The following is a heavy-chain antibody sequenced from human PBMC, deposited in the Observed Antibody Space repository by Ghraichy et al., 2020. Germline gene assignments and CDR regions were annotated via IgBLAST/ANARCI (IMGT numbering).Heavy chain of an antibody. Sequence: GGSLRLSCEASGFTFDDYAMHWVRQAPGKGLEWVSGISWNSGSIDYADSVKGRFTLSRDNARNSLYLQMNSLRAEDTALYYCAKGRTGSGSRYYQYGMDVWGQGTTVTVSS. D-gene: IGHD3-10*01. CDR1: GFTFDDYA. CDR2: ISWNSGSI. V-gene: IGHV3-9*01. CDR3: AKGRTGSGSRYYQYGMDV. J-gene: IGHJ6*02.